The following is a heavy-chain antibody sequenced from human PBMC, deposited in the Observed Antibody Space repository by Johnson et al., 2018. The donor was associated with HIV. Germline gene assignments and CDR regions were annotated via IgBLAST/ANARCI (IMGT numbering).Heavy chain of an antibody. Sequence: QVRLWESGGGVVQPRGSMRLSSPASGCPFRSYGMPWVRQSPAKWLERVAFIRSYVSTYYYTDAVMGRFTISKDNSMNTLYLQMNRLRAEDTAVYYCAKDPSYIVATAMTDAFDIWGQGTMVTVSS. V-gene: IGHV3-30*02. J-gene: IGHJ3*02. CDR2: IRSYVSTY. CDR3: AKDPSYIVATAMTDAFDI. D-gene: IGHD5-12*01. CDR1: GCPFRSYG.